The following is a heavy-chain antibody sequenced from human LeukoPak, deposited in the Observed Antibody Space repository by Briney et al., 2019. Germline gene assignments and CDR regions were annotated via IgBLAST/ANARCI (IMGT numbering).Heavy chain of an antibody. D-gene: IGHD3-22*01. CDR2: ISWNSGSI. Sequence: GGSLRLSCAASGFSFSNYAMTWVRQPPGKGLEWVSGISWNSGSIGYADSVKGRFTISRDNAKNSLYLQMNSLRAEDTALYYCAKDIGYYYDSSGSLDAFDIWGQGTMVTVSS. J-gene: IGHJ3*02. V-gene: IGHV3-9*01. CDR3: AKDIGYYYDSSGSLDAFDI. CDR1: GFSFSNYA.